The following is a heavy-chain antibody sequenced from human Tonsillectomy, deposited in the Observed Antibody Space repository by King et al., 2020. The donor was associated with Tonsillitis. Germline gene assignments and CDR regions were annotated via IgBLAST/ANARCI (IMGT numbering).Heavy chain of an antibody. CDR3: ARRGIAARHLWGNYGMDV. V-gene: IGHV4-34*01. D-gene: IGHD6-6*01. Sequence: VQLQQWGAGLLKPSETLSLTCAVYGGSFSGYYWSWIRQPPGKGLEWIGEINHSGSTNYNPSLKSRVTISVDTSKNQFSLKLSSVTAADTAVYYCARRGIAARHLWGNYGMDVGGQGPTATASS. CDR1: GGSFSGYY. CDR2: INHSGST. J-gene: IGHJ6*02.